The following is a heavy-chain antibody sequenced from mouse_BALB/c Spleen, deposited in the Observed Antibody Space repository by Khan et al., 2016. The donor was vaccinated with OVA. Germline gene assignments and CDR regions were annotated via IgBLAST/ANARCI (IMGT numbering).Heavy chain of an antibody. J-gene: IGHJ3*01. D-gene: IGHD2-14*01. CDR3: TSHGYVALFTY. V-gene: IGHV1S135*01. CDR1: GYSFTTYY. Sequence: EVQLQQSGPELMKPGASVKISCKASGYSFTTYYIHWMMQSHGKSLEWIGYIDPFSGGTTYNQKFKGKATLTVDRSSSTAYLHLSNLTSEDSAVYYGTSHGYVALFTYWGQGTLVTVSS. CDR2: IDPFSGGT.